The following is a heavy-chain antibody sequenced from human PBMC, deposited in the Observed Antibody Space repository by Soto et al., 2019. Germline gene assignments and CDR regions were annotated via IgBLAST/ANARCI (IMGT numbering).Heavy chain of an antibody. CDR3: STRAYDTNGYYRFDP. CDR1: GGSFSGHS. CDR2: INHSGRV. V-gene: IGHV4-34*01. D-gene: IGHD3-22*01. J-gene: IGHJ5*01. Sequence: SETLSLTCAVYGGSFSGHSWAWIRQSPGKGLEWIGDINHSGRVNYSPSLKSRVTISLDTSKNQFSLTLSAVTAADTAMYYCSTRAYDTNGYYRFDPWGQGTLVTVSS.